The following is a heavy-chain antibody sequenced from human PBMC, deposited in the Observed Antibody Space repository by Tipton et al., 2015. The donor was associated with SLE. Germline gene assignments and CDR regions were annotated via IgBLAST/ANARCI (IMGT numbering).Heavy chain of an antibody. J-gene: IGHJ4*02. CDR2: MYYGGNVPYSGNT. D-gene: IGHD5-24*01. CDR3: ARLTMTSIAY. V-gene: IGHV4-34*09. Sequence: TLSLTCAVYGGSFSGYYWSWIRQPPGKGLEWIGSMYYGGNVPYSGNTYYNPSLKSRVIISLDASKNQFSLKLTSVTAADTAMYHCARLTMTSIAYWGQGTLLTVSS. CDR1: GGSFSGYY.